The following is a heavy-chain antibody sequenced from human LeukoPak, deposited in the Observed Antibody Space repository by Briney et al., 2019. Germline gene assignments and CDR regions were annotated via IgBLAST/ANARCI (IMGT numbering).Heavy chain of an antibody. V-gene: IGHV3-33*01. CDR2: ILYDGSNE. Sequence: SGGSLRLSCAASGFTFSSSGMHWVRQAPGKGLEWVTVILYDGSNEYYADSVKGRFTISRDNSKNMLYLQMNSLRAEDTAVYYCARSIYGSGSFYAFDIWGQGTMVTVSS. D-gene: IGHD3-10*01. CDR1: GFTFSSSG. J-gene: IGHJ3*02. CDR3: ARSIYGSGSFYAFDI.